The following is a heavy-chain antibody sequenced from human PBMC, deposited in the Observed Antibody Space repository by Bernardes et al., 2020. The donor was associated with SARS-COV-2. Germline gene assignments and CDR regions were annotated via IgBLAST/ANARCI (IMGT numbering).Heavy chain of an antibody. CDR3: ARDVGGRAFFDY. V-gene: IGHV3-23*01. CDR2: IAGDAGNR. Sequence: GGSLRLSCAASGFIFNNYGMSWVRQASGKALEWVSTIAGDAGNRPYVDSVEGRFTISRDNSKNTLYLQMSSLRAEDTAVYFCARDVGGRAFFDYWGQGILVTVAS. J-gene: IGHJ4*02. D-gene: IGHD1-26*01. CDR1: GFIFNNYG.